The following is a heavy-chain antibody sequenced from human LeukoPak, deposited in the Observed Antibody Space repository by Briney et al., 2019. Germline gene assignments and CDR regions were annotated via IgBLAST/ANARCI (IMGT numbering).Heavy chain of an antibody. Sequence: ASVKVSCKASGDTSTGDYMHWVRQAPGQGLEWIGRINPNRVGTNYAQKFQSRVTMTRDTSLSTAYLWLRRLRSDETAVYYGARDLYSNSWEVSSDYWGQGTLVTVSS. V-gene: IGHV1-2*06. CDR3: ARDLYSNSWEVSSDY. CDR2: INPNRVGT. J-gene: IGHJ4*02. CDR1: GDTSTGDY. D-gene: IGHD6-13*01.